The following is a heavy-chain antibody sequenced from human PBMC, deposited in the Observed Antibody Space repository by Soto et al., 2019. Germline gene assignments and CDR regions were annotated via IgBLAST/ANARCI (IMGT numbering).Heavy chain of an antibody. CDR1: GDSVSSNSGV. J-gene: IGHJ4*02. V-gene: IGHV6-1*01. Sequence: QVQLQQAGPGLVKPSQTLSLTCAISGDSVSSNSGVWNWSRQSPSRGLEWLGRPYYRSKWYNDYSVFVKSPKTINPDTCKNQFALQLNSVPPEGRAVCYGARGAYGSGNGHFDYWGQGTLVTVSS. D-gene: IGHD3-10*01. CDR2: PYYRSKWYN. CDR3: ARGAYGSGNGHFDY.